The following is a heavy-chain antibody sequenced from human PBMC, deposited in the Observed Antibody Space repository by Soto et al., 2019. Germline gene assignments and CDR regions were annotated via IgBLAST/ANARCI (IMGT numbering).Heavy chain of an antibody. V-gene: IGHV4-31*03. CDR1: GFSISSGGYY. Sequence: SETLSLTCTFSGFSISSGGYYWSWIRQHPGKGLEWIGYIYYSGSTYYNPSLKSRVTISVDTSKNQFSLKLSSVTAADTAVYYCARAPFITMIVVVTLDAFDIWGQGTMVTVSS. J-gene: IGHJ3*02. CDR2: IYYSGST. CDR3: ARAPFITMIVVVTLDAFDI. D-gene: IGHD3-22*01.